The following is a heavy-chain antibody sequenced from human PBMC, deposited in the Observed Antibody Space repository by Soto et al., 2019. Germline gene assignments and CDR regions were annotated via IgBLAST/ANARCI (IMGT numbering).Heavy chain of an antibody. J-gene: IGHJ6*03. CDR2: IKQDGSEK. CDR3: ARGCQYFDWDRHYYYYYYMDV. CDR1: GFTFSSYW. D-gene: IGHD3-9*01. Sequence: PGGSLRLSCAASGFTFSSYWMSWVRQAPGKGLEWVANIKQDGSEKYYVDSVKGRFTISRDNAKNSLYLQMNSLRAEDTAVYYCARGCQYFDWDRHYYYYYYMDVWGKGTTVTVSS. V-gene: IGHV3-7*01.